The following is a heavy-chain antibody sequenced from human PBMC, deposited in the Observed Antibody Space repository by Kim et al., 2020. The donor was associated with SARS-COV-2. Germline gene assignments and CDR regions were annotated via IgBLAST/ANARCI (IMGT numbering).Heavy chain of an antibody. CDR1: GGSISSGGYY. J-gene: IGHJ4*02. Sequence: SETLSLTCTVSGGSISSGGYYWSWIRQHPGKGLEWIGYIYYSGSTYYNPSLKSRVTISVDTSKNQFSLKLSSVTAADTAVYYCARGGRDLIAADLFDYWGQGTLVTVSS. D-gene: IGHD6-13*01. V-gene: IGHV4-31*03. CDR2: IYYSGST. CDR3: ARGGRDLIAADLFDY.